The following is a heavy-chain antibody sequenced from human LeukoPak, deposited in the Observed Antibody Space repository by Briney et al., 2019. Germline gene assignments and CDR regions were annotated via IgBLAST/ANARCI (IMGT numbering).Heavy chain of an antibody. D-gene: IGHD5-18*01. V-gene: IGHV3-30*04. CDR3: VRHNYGYDY. Sequence: GGSLRLSCAAPGFTFSSYAMHWVGQAPGKGLEWVAVISYDGSNKYYADSVKGRFTISRDNSKNTLSLQMNSLRAEDTAVYYCVRHNYGYDYWGQGTPVTVSS. CDR1: GFTFSSYA. CDR2: ISYDGSNK. J-gene: IGHJ4*02.